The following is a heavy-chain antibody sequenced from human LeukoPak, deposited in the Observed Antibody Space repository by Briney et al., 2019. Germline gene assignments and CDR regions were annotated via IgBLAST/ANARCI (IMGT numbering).Heavy chain of an antibody. CDR1: GFTFSSYA. J-gene: IGHJ6*02. CDR3: ARDLIRMTYYDILTGYYPCAMDV. Sequence: PGRSLRLSCAASGFTFSSYAMHWVRQAPGKGLEWVAVISYDGSNKFYADSVKGRFSISRDNSKNTLYLQMNSLRAEDTAVYYCARDLIRMTYYDILTGYYPCAMDVWGQGTTVTVSS. V-gene: IGHV3-30*04. CDR2: ISYDGSNK. D-gene: IGHD3-9*01.